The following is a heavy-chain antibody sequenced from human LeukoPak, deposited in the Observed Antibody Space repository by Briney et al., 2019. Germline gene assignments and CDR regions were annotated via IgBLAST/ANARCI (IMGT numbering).Heavy chain of an antibody. CDR2: IIPIFGTS. Sequence: SVKVSCKASGGTFSSYDISWVRQAPGQGLERMGGIIPIFGTSNYARKFQGRVTITTDESTSKAYMELSSLRSEDTAVYYCARGRDNYYDSSGYYYERTAYYFDYWGQGTLVTVSS. J-gene: IGHJ4*02. D-gene: IGHD3-22*01. V-gene: IGHV1-69*05. CDR3: ARGRDNYYDSSGYYYERTAYYFDY. CDR1: GGTFSSYD.